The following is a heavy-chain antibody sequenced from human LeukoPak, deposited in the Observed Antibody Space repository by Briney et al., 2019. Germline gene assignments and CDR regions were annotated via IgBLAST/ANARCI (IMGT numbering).Heavy chain of an antibody. CDR2: ISRGSDNI. J-gene: IGHJ2*01. V-gene: IGHV3-21*04. CDR1: GFTFSSYT. Sequence: PGGSLRLSCAASGFTFSSYTMNWVRQAPGKGLEWVSSISRGSDNIYYADSVKGRFTTSRDNPKNSLYLQMNSLRAEDTALYYCAKDPYYDILTGYYKGYFDLWGRGTLVTVSS. CDR3: AKDPYYDILTGYYKGYFDL. D-gene: IGHD3-9*01.